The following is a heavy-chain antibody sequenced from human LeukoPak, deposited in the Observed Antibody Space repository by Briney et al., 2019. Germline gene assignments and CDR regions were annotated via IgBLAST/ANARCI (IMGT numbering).Heavy chain of an antibody. CDR1: GFTFSSYG. CDR2: TWYDGSNK. Sequence: PGGSLRLSCAASGFTFSSYGMHWVRQAPGTGLKGVAVTWYDGSNKYYADSVTGRFTISRDNSKNTLYLQMNSLRAEDTAVYYCAKLGVIAAAGTVCWGQGTLVTVSS. D-gene: IGHD6-13*01. CDR3: AKLGVIAAAGTVC. J-gene: IGHJ4*02. V-gene: IGHV3-33*06.